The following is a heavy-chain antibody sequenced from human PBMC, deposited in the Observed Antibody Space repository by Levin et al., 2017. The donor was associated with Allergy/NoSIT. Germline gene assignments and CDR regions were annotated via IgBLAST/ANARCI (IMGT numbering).Heavy chain of an antibody. V-gene: IGHV3-30-3*01. D-gene: IGHD3-3*01. Sequence: GESLKISCAASGFTFSSYAMHWVRQAPGKGLEWVAVISYDGSNKYYADSVKGRFTISRDNSKNTLYLQMNSLRAEDTAVYYCARDVDFWGNHYYYYGMDVWGQGTTVTVSS. CDR2: ISYDGSNK. J-gene: IGHJ6*02. CDR3: ARDVDFWGNHYYYYGMDV. CDR1: GFTFSSYA.